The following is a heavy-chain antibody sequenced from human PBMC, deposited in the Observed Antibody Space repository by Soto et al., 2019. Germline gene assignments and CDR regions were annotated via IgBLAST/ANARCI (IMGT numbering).Heavy chain of an antibody. CDR3: ARRTAEYYDFWSGPTPYYYYYGMDV. D-gene: IGHD3-3*01. CDR2: IIPIFGTA. CDR1: GGTFSSYA. Sequence: SVKVSCKASGGTFSSYAISWVRQAPGQGLEWMGGIIPIFGTANYAQKFQGRVTITADESTSTAYMELSSLRSEDTAVYYCARRTAEYYDFWSGPTPYYYYYGMDVWGQGTTVTVSS. J-gene: IGHJ6*02. V-gene: IGHV1-69*13.